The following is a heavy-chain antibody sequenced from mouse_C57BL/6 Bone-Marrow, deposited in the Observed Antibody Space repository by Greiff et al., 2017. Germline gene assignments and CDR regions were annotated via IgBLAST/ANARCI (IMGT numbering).Heavy chain of an antibody. CDR2: ISNGGGST. CDR3: AGPNYGSSYGYAMDY. J-gene: IGHJ4*01. D-gene: IGHD1-1*01. V-gene: IGHV5-12*01. Sequence: EVHLVESGGGLVQPGGSLKLSCAASGFTFSDYYMYWVRQTPEKRLEWVADISNGGGSTYYPDTVKGRFTISRDNAKNTLYLQMSRLKSEDTAMYYCAGPNYGSSYGYAMDYWGQGTSVTVSS. CDR1: GFTFSDYY.